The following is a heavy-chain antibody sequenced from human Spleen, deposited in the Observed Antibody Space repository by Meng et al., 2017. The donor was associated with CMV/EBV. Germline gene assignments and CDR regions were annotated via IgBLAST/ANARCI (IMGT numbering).Heavy chain of an antibody. Sequence: GESLKISCAASGFTFSSYSMNWVRQAPGKGLEWVAFIRYDGSNKYYADSVKGRFTISRDNSKNTLYLQMNSLKTEDTAVYYRAKDRGMFYDAFDIWGQGTMVTVS. CDR2: IRYDGSNK. CDR1: GFTFSSYS. D-gene: IGHD3-10*02. V-gene: IGHV3-30*02. CDR3: AKDRGMFYDAFDI. J-gene: IGHJ3*02.